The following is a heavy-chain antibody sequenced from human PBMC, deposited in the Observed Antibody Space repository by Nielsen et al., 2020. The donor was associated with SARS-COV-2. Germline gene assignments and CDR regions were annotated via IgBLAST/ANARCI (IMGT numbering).Heavy chain of an antibody. V-gene: IGHV1-24*01. Sequence: WVRQAPGQGLEWMGGFDPEDGETIYAQKFQGRVTMTRDTSTSTVYMELSSLRSEDTAVYYCARAGPSQATEDPYDILTGPRNYYGMDVWGQGTTVTVSS. J-gene: IGHJ6*02. CDR2: FDPEDGET. CDR3: ARAGPSQATEDPYDILTGPRNYYGMDV. D-gene: IGHD3-9*01.